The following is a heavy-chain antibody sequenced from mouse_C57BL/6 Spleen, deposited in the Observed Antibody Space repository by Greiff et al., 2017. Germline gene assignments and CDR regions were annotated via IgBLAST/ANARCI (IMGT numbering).Heavy chain of an antibody. V-gene: IGHV5-9-1*02. CDR3: TRGGGYGYYAMDY. J-gene: IGHJ4*01. D-gene: IGHD2-2*01. CDR1: GFTFSSYA. Sequence: EVMLVESGEGLVKPGGSLKLSCAASGFTFSSYAMSWVRQTPEKRLEWVAYISSGGDYIYYADTVKGRFTISRDNARNTLYLQMSSLKSDDTAMYYCTRGGGYGYYAMDYWGQGTSVTVSS. CDR2: ISSGGDYI.